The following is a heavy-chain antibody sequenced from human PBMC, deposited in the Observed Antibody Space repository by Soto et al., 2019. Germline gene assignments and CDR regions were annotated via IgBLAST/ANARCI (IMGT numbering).Heavy chain of an antibody. CDR2: IYHGGSA. CDR1: GGSISSGGYS. Sequence: QLQLQESASGLVKPSQTLSVTCAVSGGSISSGGYSWNWIRQPPGKGLEWIGYIYHGGSAYYHPSLKIRVPIPVDRSKNQFSLKLTSVTAADTAVYYCARTIAVSGIGGFDYWGQGTLVTVSS. CDR3: ARTIAVSGIGGFDY. J-gene: IGHJ4*02. D-gene: IGHD6-19*01. V-gene: IGHV4-30-2*01.